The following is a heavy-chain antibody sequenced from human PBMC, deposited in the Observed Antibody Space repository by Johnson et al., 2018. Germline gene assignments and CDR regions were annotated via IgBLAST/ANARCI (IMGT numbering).Heavy chain of an antibody. CDR3: ASCLYSSGWYYYYMDV. V-gene: IGHV3-30*03. Sequence: VQLVESGGGVVQXGRSLRLXCAAPGFSFSSYGMHWVRQAPGKGLEWVAVISYDGSNKYYADSVKGRFTISRDNSKNTLYLQMNSLRAEDTAVYYCASCLYSSGWYYYYMDVWGKGTTVTVSS. CDR2: ISYDGSNK. J-gene: IGHJ6*03. D-gene: IGHD6-19*01. CDR1: GFSFSSYG.